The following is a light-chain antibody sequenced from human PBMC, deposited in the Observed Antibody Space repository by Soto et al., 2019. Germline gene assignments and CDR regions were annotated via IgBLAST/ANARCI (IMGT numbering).Light chain of an antibody. CDR2: DNN. CDR1: SSNIGENY. V-gene: IGLV1-51*01. Sequence: QSVLTQPPSVSAAPGQKVTISCSGSSSNIGENYVSWYQHLPGTAPKLLIHDNNVRPSGIPDRFSGSKSGTSATLGITGLQTGDEADYYCGTWDSSLSAVVLGGGTKLTVL. J-gene: IGLJ2*01. CDR3: GTWDSSLSAVV.